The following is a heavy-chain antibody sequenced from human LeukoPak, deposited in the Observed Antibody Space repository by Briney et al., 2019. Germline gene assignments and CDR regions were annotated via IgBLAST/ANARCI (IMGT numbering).Heavy chain of an antibody. CDR1: RYTFTGYY. CDR3: AREYGSSWYGCFDY. Sequence: ASVKVSCKASRYTFTGYYMHWVRQAPGQGLEWMGRINPNSGGTNYAQKFQGRVTMTRDTSISTAYMELSRLRSDDTAVYYCAREYGSSWYGCFDYWGQGTLVTVSS. V-gene: IGHV1-2*06. D-gene: IGHD6-13*01. J-gene: IGHJ4*02. CDR2: INPNSGGT.